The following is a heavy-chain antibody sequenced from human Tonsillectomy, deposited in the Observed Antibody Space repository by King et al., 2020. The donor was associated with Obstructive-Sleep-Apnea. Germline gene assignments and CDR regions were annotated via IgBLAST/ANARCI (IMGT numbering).Heavy chain of an antibody. V-gene: IGHV3-30-3*01. Sequence: QLVQSGGGVVHPGRSLRLSCAASGFTFRSYAIHWVRQAPGKGLEWVAVISYDGSKKYYADSVKGRFTIYRDNSENTVYVQMNSLRAEDTAVYYCVGADGYNSLDYWDQGTLVTVSS. CDR1: GFTFRSYA. D-gene: IGHD5-24*01. CDR3: VGADGYNSLDY. J-gene: IGHJ4*02. CDR2: ISYDGSKK.